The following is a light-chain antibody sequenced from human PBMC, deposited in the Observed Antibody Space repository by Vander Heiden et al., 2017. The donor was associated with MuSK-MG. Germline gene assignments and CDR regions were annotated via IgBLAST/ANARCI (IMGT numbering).Light chain of an antibody. V-gene: IGKV3-11*01. CDR1: QSVSSY. CDR2: DAS. Sequence: EIVSTQSPATLSLSPGERATLSCRASQSVSSYLAWYQQKPGQAPRLLIYDASNRATGIPARFSGSGSGTDFTLTISSLEPEDFAVYYCQQRSSWPLTFGGGTKVEIK. J-gene: IGKJ4*01. CDR3: QQRSSWPLT.